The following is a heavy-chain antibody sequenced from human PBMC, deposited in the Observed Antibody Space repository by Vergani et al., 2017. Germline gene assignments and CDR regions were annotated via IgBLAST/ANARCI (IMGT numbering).Heavy chain of an antibody. CDR3: AGIAVAGTGRAFDI. D-gene: IGHD6-19*01. Sequence: QLQLQESGPGLVKPSQTLSLTCTVSGGSISSGSYYWSWIRQPAGKGLEWIGRIYTSGSTNYNPSLKSRVTISVDTSKNQFSLKLSSVTAADTAVYYCAGIAVAGTGRAFDIWGQGTMVTVSS. CDR2: IYTSGST. V-gene: IGHV4-61*02. CDR1: GGSISSGSYY. J-gene: IGHJ3*02.